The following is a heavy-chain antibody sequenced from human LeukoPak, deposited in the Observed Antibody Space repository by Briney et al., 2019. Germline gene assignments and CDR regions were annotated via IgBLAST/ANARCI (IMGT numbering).Heavy chain of an antibody. J-gene: IGHJ3*02. CDR1: GFTFSSYA. D-gene: IGHD2-2*01. V-gene: IGHV3-30*14. CDR2: ISYDGSNK. CDR3: ARPEGGLQLHAFDI. Sequence: GGSLRLSCAASGFTFSSYAMHWVRQAPGKGLEWVAVISYDGSNKYYADSVKGRFTISKDNSKNTVYLQMNSLRAEDTAVYHCARPEGGLQLHAFDIWGQGTMVTVSS.